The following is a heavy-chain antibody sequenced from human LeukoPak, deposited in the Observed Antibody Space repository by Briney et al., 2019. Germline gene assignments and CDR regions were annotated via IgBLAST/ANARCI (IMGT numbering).Heavy chain of an antibody. Sequence: GGSLRLSCAASGFTFSSYAMHWVRQAPGKGLEWVAVISYDGSNKYYADSVKGRFAISRDNSKNTLYLQMNSLRAEDTAVHYCARGGDKYYYDSSGYYFTRLMEVWGKGTTVTVSS. CDR2: ISYDGSNK. D-gene: IGHD3-22*01. V-gene: IGHV3-30*01. CDR3: ARGGDKYYYDSSGYYFTRLMEV. J-gene: IGHJ6*03. CDR1: GFTFSSYA.